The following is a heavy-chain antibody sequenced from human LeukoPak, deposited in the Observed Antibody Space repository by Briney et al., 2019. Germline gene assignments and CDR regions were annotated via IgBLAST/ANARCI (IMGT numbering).Heavy chain of an antibody. Sequence: SETLSLTCTVSGGSISSSSYYWGWIRQPPGKGLEWIGSIYYSGSTYYSPSLKSRVTISVDTSKNQFSLKLSSVTAADTAVYYCARAIAVAGPIDYWGQGTLVTVSS. CDR2: IYYSGST. J-gene: IGHJ4*02. CDR3: ARAIAVAGPIDY. V-gene: IGHV4-39*01. D-gene: IGHD6-19*01. CDR1: GGSISSSSYY.